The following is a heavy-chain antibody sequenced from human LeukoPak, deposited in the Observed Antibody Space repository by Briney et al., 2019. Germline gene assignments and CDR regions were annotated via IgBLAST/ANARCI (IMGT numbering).Heavy chain of an antibody. D-gene: IGHD3-3*01. J-gene: IGHJ4*02. CDR2: INTDGSST. CDR3: ASERPSLTGDFWGGYYYY. Sequence: PGGSLRLSCAASGFTFSSYWMHWVRQAPGKGLVWVSRINTDGSSTSYADSVKGRFTISRDNAKNTPYLQMNSLRAEDTAVYYCASERPSLTGDFWGGYYYYWGQGTLVTVSS. V-gene: IGHV3-74*01. CDR1: GFTFSSYW.